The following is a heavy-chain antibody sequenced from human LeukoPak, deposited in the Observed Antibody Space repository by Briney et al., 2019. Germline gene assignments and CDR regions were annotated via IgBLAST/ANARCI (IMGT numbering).Heavy chain of an antibody. J-gene: IGHJ5*02. D-gene: IGHD6-13*01. Sequence: ASVKVSCKASGFTFSSYYMHWVRQAPGQGLEWMGLINPSGGDTSYAQKFQGRVTMTRDTSTSTVYMELRGLRSEDTAMYYCARDAAAAGTGLGWFDPWGQGTLVTVSS. V-gene: IGHV1-46*01. CDR2: INPSGGDT. CDR3: ARDAAAAGTGLGWFDP. CDR1: GFTFSSYY.